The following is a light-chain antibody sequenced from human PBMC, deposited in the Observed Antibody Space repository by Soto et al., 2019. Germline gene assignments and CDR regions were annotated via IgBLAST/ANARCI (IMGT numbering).Light chain of an antibody. J-gene: IGKJ3*01. CDR1: QDISNY. CDR3: QQYNTLPPT. Sequence: DFQMTQSPSSLSASVGDRVTITCQASQDISNYLNWYQHKPGKAPKLLIYAASTLETGVPSRFSGSVSGTDFTFTISSLQPEDVATYYCQQYNTLPPTFGPGTKVDIK. V-gene: IGKV1-33*01. CDR2: AAS.